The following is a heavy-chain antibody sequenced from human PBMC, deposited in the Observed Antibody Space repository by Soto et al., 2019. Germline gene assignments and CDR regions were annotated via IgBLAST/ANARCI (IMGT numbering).Heavy chain of an antibody. Sequence: QITLKESGPTLVKPTQTLTLTCTFSGFSLSTSGVGVGWIRQPPGKALEWLALIYWDDDKRYRPSLKSRLTITKDTSKSQVVLTMNNMDPVDTATHYCAHRTLDGDLGYWGQGTLVTVSS. V-gene: IGHV2-5*02. CDR3: AHRTLDGDLGY. J-gene: IGHJ4*02. D-gene: IGHD3-10*01. CDR2: IYWDDDK. CDR1: GFSLSTSGVG.